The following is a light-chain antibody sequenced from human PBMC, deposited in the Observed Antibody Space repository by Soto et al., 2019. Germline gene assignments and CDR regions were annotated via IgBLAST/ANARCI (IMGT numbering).Light chain of an antibody. CDR2: GNN. J-gene: IGLJ2*01. CDR1: SSNIGAGYA. Sequence: QSALTQPPSVSGAPGQGVTISCSGSSSNIGAGYAVHWYQHYPGTAPKLLIYGNNNRPSGVPDRFSGSKSGTSASLAITGLQAEDEADYYCQSYDDSLGASEVFGGGTKLTVL. V-gene: IGLV1-40*01. CDR3: QSYDDSLGASEV.